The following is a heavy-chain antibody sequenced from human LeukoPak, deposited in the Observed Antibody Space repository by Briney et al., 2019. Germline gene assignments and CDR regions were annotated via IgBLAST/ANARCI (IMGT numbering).Heavy chain of an antibody. J-gene: IGHJ4*02. CDR1: GYTFTTYG. CDR3: ARGPHERSGYPDD. V-gene: IGHV1-18*01. Sequence: ASAKVSCKASGYTFTTYGVTWVRQAPRQGLEWMGWISPYNGNTNYAQKFQGRVTLTTDTSTSTAYMELRSLRSDDTAVYYCARGPHERSGYPDDWGQGTLVTVSS. CDR2: ISPYNGNT. D-gene: IGHD3-22*01.